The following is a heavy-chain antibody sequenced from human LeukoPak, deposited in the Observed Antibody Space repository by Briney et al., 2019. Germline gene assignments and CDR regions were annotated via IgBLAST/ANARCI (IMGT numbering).Heavy chain of an antibody. CDR3: ARTRAMKQQLLDY. V-gene: IGHV4-30-2*01. J-gene: IGHJ4*02. D-gene: IGHD6-13*01. CDR2: IYHSGST. CDR1: GGSISSGGYY. Sequence: SQTLSLTCTVSGGSISSGGYYWSWIRQPPGKGLEWIGYIYHSGSTYYNPSLKSRVTISVDRSKNQFSLKLSSVTAADTAVYYCARTRAMKQQLLDYWGQGTLVTVSS.